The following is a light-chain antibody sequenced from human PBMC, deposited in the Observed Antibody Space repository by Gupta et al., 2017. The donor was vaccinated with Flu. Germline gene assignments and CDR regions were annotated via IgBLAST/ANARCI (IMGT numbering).Light chain of an antibody. J-gene: IGLJ3*02. CDR3: YAAADNSAV. Sequence: CSGDIIEKKYARWFQQKPGQAPLMVIYKESERPTGIPERFSGSSSRTTVTLTISGAQVEDEAVFYCYAAADNSAVFGGGTRVTVL. CDR1: IIEKKY. CDR2: KES. V-gene: IGLV3-27*01.